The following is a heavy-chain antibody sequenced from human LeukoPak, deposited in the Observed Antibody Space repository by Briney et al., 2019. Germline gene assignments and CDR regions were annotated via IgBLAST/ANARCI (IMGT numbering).Heavy chain of an antibody. J-gene: IGHJ6*02. V-gene: IGHV4-39*01. CDR2: IYYSGST. CDR1: GGSISSSSYY. Sequence: SETLSLTCTVSGGSISSSSYYWGWIRQPPGKGLEWIGSIYYSGSTYYNPSLKSRVIISVDTSKNQFSLKLSSVTAADTAVYYCARSPYYYGMDVWGQGTTVTVSS. CDR3: ARSPYYYGMDV.